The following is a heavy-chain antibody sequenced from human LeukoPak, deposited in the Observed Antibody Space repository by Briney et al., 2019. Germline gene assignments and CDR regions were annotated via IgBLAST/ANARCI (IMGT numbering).Heavy chain of an antibody. CDR2: ISGSGGST. J-gene: IGHJ4*02. D-gene: IGHD6-19*01. CDR1: GFTFSSNA. Sequence: PGGSLRLSCAASGFTFSSNAMSWVRQAPGKGLECVSAISGSGGSTYYADSVKGRFTISRDNSKNTLYLQMNSLRAEDTAVYYCAKTIAVAGTLSYYFDYWGQGTLVTVSS. CDR3: AKTIAVAGTLSYYFDY. V-gene: IGHV3-23*01.